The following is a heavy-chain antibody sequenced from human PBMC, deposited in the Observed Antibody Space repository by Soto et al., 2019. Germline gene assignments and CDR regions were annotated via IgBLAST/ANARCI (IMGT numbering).Heavy chain of an antibody. V-gene: IGHV3-30-3*01. D-gene: IGHD4-17*01. CDR1: GFTFSSYA. CDR2: ISYDGSNK. CDR3: ARDYGEERDYGMDV. J-gene: IGHJ6*02. Sequence: GGSLRLSCAASGFTFSSYAMHWVRQAPGKGLEWVAVISYDGSNKYYADSVKGRFTISRDNSKNTLYLQMNSLRAEDTAVYYCARDYGEERDYGMDVWGQGTTVTVSS.